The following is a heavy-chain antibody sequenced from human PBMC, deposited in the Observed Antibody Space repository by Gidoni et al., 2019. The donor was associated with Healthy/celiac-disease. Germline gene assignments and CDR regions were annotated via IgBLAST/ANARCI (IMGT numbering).Heavy chain of an antibody. J-gene: IGHJ4*02. D-gene: IGHD1-26*01. Sequence: WISAYNGNTNYAQKLQGRVTMTTDTSTSTAYMELRSLRSDDTAVYYCARDAGAAGFDYWGQGTLVTVSS. CDR2: ISAYNGNT. V-gene: IGHV1-18*01. CDR3: ARDAGAAGFDY.